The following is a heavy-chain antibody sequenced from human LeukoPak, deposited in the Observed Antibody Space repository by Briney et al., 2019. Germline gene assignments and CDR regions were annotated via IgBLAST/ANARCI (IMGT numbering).Heavy chain of an antibody. V-gene: IGHV4-30-4*01. D-gene: IGHD5-18*01. Sequence: PSETLSLTRTVSGGSTSSGDYYWSWIRQPPGKGLEWIGYFYYTGSTYYNPSLKSRVTISVDTSKNQLSLKLNFVTAADTAVYYCARDRGGYTYSHDYWGQGTLVTASS. J-gene: IGHJ4*02. CDR1: GGSTSSGDYY. CDR2: FYYTGST. CDR3: ARDRGGYTYSHDY.